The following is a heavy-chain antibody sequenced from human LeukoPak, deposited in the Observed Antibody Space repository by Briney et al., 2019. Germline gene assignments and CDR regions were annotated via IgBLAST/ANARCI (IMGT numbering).Heavy chain of an antibody. V-gene: IGHV3-21*01. CDR1: GFTFSTYS. J-gene: IGHJ4*02. Sequence: GGSLRLSCAASGFTFSTYSMSWVRQAPGKGLEWVSSISSSSSYIHYADSVKGRFNVSRDYAKNSVYLQMNNLRAEDTAVYYCARVYNYVFDYWGQGTLVTVSS. CDR3: ARVYNYVFDY. D-gene: IGHD3-10*02. CDR2: ISSSSSYI.